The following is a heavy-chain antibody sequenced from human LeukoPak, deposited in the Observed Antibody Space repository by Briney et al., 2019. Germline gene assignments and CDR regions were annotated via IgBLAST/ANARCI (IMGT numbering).Heavy chain of an antibody. Sequence: SETLSLTCAVSGGSISSKNWWSWVRQPPAKGLEWSGEIHHSGSTYYSPSLKSRVTISLDTSRHQFSLMPTSVTAADTAVYYCAKSNGYGLVDIWGQGTMVTVSS. V-gene: IGHV4-4*02. J-gene: IGHJ3*02. CDR3: AKSNGYGLVDI. CDR2: IHHSGST. D-gene: IGHD3-10*01. CDR1: GGSISSKNW.